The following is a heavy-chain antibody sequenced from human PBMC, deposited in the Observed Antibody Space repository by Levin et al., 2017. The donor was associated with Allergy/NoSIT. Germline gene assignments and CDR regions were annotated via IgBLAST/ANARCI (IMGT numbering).Heavy chain of an antibody. CDR3: ARDDPYGDFPKGFDP. Sequence: SQTLSLTCTVSGGSVSSGSYYWSWIRQPPGKGLEWIGYIYYSGSTNYNPSLKSRVTISVDTSKNQFSLKLSSVTAADTAVYYCARDDPYGDFPKGFDPWGQGTLVTVSS. D-gene: IGHD4-17*01. V-gene: IGHV4-61*01. CDR1: GGSVSSGSYY. J-gene: IGHJ5*02. CDR2: IYYSGST.